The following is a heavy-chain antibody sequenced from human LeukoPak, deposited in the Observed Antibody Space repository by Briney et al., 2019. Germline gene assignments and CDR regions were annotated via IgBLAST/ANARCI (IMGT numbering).Heavy chain of an antibody. V-gene: IGHV4-59*01. CDR1: GGSISSYY. CDR2: IYYSGST. J-gene: IGHJ4*02. Sequence: SETLSLTCTVSGGSISSYYWSWIRQPPGKGLEWIGYIYYSGSTNYSPSLKSRVTISVDTSKDQFSLKLSSVTAADTAVYYCAEGIDYWGQGTLVTVSS. CDR3: AEGIDY.